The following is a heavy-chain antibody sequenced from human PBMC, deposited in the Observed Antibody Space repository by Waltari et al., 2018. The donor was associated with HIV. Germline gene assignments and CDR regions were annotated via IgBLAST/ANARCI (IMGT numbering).Heavy chain of an antibody. D-gene: IGHD2-15*01. CDR3: ARVFCSGGSCYGDGRYGMGV. J-gene: IGHJ6*02. CDR2: IYPSGGT. V-gene: IGHV4-61*02. CDR1: GGSISSGSYY. Sequence: QVQLQESGPGLVKPLQTLSLTCTVSGGSISSGSYYWNWIRQPAGKGLEWIGRIYPSGGTNYNPSLKSRVTISVDTSKNQFSLKLSSVTAADTAVYYCARVFCSGGSCYGDGRYGMGVWGQGTTVTVSS.